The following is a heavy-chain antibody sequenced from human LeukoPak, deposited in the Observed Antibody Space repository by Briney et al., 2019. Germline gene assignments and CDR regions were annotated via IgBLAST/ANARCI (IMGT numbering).Heavy chain of an antibody. CDR3: ARRAGIAVAGISRYFDL. J-gene: IGHJ2*01. V-gene: IGHV4-30-4*07. D-gene: IGHD6-19*01. CDR1: GGTISSGDYS. CDR2: IYYIGTTY. Sequence: PSQTLSLTCTVSGGTISSGDYSWSWLRQPPGKGLEWIAYIYYIGTTYYYNPSLKSRVSISVDTSKNELSLKLSSVTAADTAVYYCARRAGIAVAGISRYFDLWGRGTLVTVSS.